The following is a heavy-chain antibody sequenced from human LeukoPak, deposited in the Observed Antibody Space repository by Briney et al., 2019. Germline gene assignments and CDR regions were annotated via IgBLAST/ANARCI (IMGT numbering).Heavy chain of an antibody. CDR3: ARARNEILAGYYSFDY. CDR2: IYHSGST. CDR1: GGSINSNNW. V-gene: IGHV4-4*02. Sequence: SGTLSLTCAVSGGSINSNNWWSWVRRPPGKGLKWIGEIYHSGSTNYNPSLKSRVTISGDKSKNQFSLKLSSVTAADTAIYYCARARNEILAGYYSFDYWGQGILVTVSS. D-gene: IGHD3-9*01. J-gene: IGHJ4*02.